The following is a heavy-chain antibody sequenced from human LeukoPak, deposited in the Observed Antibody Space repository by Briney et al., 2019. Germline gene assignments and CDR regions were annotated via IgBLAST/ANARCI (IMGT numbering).Heavy chain of an antibody. J-gene: IGHJ4*02. V-gene: IGHV3-23*01. CDR3: AKESDLWSGYYRDY. D-gene: IGHD3-3*01. CDR2: ISGSGGST. CDR1: GFTFSSND. Sequence: GGSLRLSCAASGFTFSSNDMSWVRQAPGKGLEWVSDISGSGGSTYYAVYVKVRLTISRDNSKNTLYLQMNSRGAEDTAVYYCAKESDLWSGYYRDYWGQGTLVTVSS.